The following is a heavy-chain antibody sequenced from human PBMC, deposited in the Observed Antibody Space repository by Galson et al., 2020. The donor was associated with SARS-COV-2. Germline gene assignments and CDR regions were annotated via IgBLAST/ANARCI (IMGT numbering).Heavy chain of an antibody. V-gene: IGHV4-61*02. CDR3: ARGEFLEFYYYGMDV. CDR2: IYTSGNT. D-gene: IGHD3-3*01. CDR1: GASIRSGRYH. Sequence: SQTLSLTCTVFGASIRSGRYHWSWIRQPAGKGLESIGRIYTSGNTNYNPSLKSRVTISLDTSKNQFSLRLRSVTAADTAVYYCARGEFLEFYYYGMDVWGQGTTVTVSS. J-gene: IGHJ6*02.